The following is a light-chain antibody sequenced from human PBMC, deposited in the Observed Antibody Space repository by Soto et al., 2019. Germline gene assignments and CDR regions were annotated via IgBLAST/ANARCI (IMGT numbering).Light chain of an antibody. J-gene: IGKJ1*01. Sequence: EIVLTQSPATLSLSPGERATLSCRASQSVSNYLAWYQQKPGQAPRLLIYGASTRATAIPARFSGSGSGTEFTLTISSLQSEDFAVYYCQQYNDWPPRTFGQGTKVEIK. V-gene: IGKV3-15*01. CDR2: GAS. CDR1: QSVSNY. CDR3: QQYNDWPPRT.